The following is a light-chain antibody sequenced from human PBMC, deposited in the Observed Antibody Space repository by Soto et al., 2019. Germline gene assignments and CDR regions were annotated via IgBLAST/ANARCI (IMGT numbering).Light chain of an antibody. V-gene: IGKV1-5*03. CDR2: KAS. Sequence: DIQMTQSPSTLSASVGARVTITCRASQSISSWLAWYKQKPGKAPKLLIYKASSLESGVPSRLSGSGSGTEFTLTISSMKPDDFATYYCQQYNSYWTFGQGTKVDIK. J-gene: IGKJ1*01. CDR1: QSISSW. CDR3: QQYNSYWT.